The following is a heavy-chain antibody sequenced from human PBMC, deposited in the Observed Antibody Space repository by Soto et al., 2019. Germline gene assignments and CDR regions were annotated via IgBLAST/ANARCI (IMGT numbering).Heavy chain of an antibody. V-gene: IGHV3-48*03. CDR2: IDRTGSIV. Sequence: GGSLRLSCSASGFTFNTYEMSWVRQAPGKGLEWISYIDRTGSIVSYADSVKGRFTISRDNAKNSLDLQMNNLRAEDTAVYFCVRDYDTNPYWYFDLWGPGTLVTVSS. J-gene: IGHJ2*01. CDR1: GFTFNTYE. CDR3: VRDYDTNPYWYFDL. D-gene: IGHD5-12*01.